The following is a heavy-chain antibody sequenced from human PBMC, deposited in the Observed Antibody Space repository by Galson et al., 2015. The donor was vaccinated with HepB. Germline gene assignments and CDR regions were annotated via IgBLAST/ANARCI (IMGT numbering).Heavy chain of an antibody. CDR1: GFTFSDYY. D-gene: IGHD3-10*01. J-gene: IGHJ6*02. V-gene: IGHV3-11*06. CDR2: ISSSSSYT. Sequence: SLRLSCAASGFTFSDYYMSWIRQAPGKGLEWVSYISSSSSYTNYADSVKGRFTISRDNAKNSLYLQMNSLRAEDTAVYYCARDNGFGEIDYYGMDVWGQGTTVTVSS. CDR3: ARDNGFGEIDYYGMDV.